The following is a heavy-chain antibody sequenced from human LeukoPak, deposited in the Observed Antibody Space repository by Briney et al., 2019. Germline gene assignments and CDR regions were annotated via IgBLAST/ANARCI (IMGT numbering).Heavy chain of an antibody. J-gene: IGHJ4*02. Sequence: PLGSLRLSCAASGFTFSSYSMNWVRQAPGKGLEWVSSISSSSSYIYYADSVKGRFTISRDNAKNSLYLQINSLRAEDTAVYYCARGRQYQLLWGYWGQGTLVTVSS. V-gene: IGHV3-21*01. CDR1: GFTFSSYS. CDR3: ARGRQYQLLWGY. D-gene: IGHD2-2*01. CDR2: ISSSSSYI.